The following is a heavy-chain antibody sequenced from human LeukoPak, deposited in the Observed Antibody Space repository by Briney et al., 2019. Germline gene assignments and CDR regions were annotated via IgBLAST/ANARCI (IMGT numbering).Heavy chain of an antibody. Sequence: SVKVSCKASGGTFSSYAISGVGQAPGQGLEGRGGIIPIFGTANYAQKFQGRVTITTDESTSTAYMELSSLRSEDTAVYYCAYNGYSSGWYYFDYWGQGTLVTVSS. CDR2: IIPIFGTA. CDR1: GGTFSSYA. J-gene: IGHJ4*02. V-gene: IGHV1-69*05. D-gene: IGHD6-19*01. CDR3: AYNGYSSGWYYFDY.